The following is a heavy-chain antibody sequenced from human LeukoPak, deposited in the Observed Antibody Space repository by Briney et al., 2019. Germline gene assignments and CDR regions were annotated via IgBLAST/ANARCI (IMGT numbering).Heavy chain of an antibody. V-gene: IGHV3-21*01. D-gene: IGHD6-13*01. CDR2: ISGSSSYI. Sequence: PGGSLRLSCAASGFTFSSYSMNWVRQAPGKGLEWLSSISGSSSYIYYADSVKGRFTISRDNARISLYLQMKSLRAEDTAVYYCARSYSSTLLFDYWGQGTLVTVST. CDR1: GFTFSSYS. CDR3: ARSYSSTLLFDY. J-gene: IGHJ4*02.